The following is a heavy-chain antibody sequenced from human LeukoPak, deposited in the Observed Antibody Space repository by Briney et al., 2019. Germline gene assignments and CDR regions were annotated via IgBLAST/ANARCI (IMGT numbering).Heavy chain of an antibody. CDR3: ARDPGGWSFDS. J-gene: IGHJ4*02. Sequence: GRSLRLSCAASGFIFSSYGLHWVRQAPGKGLEWVAVIWYDGSKKYYSESVKGRFTVSRDDSKSTIDLQMNSLRAEDTAVYYCARDPGGWSFDSWGQGTLVIVSS. CDR1: GFIFSSYG. D-gene: IGHD6-19*01. V-gene: IGHV3-33*01. CDR2: IWYDGSKK.